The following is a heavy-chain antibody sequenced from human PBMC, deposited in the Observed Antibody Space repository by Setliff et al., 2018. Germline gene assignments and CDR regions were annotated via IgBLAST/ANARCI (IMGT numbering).Heavy chain of an antibody. V-gene: IGHV1-18*01. Sequence: ASVKVSCKASGYTFTTYGISWLRQAPGQGLEWMGWISAYAQKFQGRVTIITDESTSTAYMQLSSLGSEDTAVYYCARGPPDFVVVPAAAKFDFWGQGTLVTVSS. CDR2: ISA. CDR1: GYTFTTYG. J-gene: IGHJ4*02. D-gene: IGHD2-2*01. CDR3: ARGPPDFVVVPAAAKFDF.